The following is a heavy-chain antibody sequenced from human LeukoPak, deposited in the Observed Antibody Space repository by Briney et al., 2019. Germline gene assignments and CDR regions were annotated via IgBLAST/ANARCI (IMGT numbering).Heavy chain of an antibody. V-gene: IGHV4-59*01. D-gene: IGHD5-18*01. CDR1: GGSISSYY. CDR3: ARGYSYGYVDYYYYMDV. Sequence: SETLSLTCTVSGGSISSYYWSWIRQPPGKGLEWIGYIYYSGSTNYNPSLKSRVTISVDTSKNQFSLKLSSVTAADTAVYYCARGYSYGYVDYYYYMDVWGKGTTVTISS. J-gene: IGHJ6*03. CDR2: IYYSGST.